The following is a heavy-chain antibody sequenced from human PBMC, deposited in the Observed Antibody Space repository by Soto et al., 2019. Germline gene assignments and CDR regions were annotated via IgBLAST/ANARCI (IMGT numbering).Heavy chain of an antibody. CDR2: ISTNGGSA. CDR1: GFTFSGYA. V-gene: IGHV3-64*01. Sequence: GGSLRLSCAASGFTFSGYAMHWVRQASGRGLEYVSAISTNGGSAYYANSVKGRFTISRDNSKNTLYLQMGSLRAEDMAVYYCARAPYYYGSAKYYFDYWGQGTLVTVSS. J-gene: IGHJ4*02. CDR3: ARAPYYYGSAKYYFDY. D-gene: IGHD3-10*01.